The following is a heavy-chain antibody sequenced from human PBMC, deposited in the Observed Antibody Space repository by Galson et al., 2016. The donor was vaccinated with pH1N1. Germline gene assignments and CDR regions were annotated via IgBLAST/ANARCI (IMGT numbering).Heavy chain of an antibody. Sequence: SVKVSCKASGGIFNKYAISWVRQAPGQGLEWVGDIIAIFGVPNYAQKFQGRVTINADKSTNTAYMELSSLTSDDTAVYYCAASETYKPSSYGYWGRGTLVTVSS. D-gene: IGHD3-16*01. CDR1: GGIFNKYA. CDR3: AASETYKPSSYGY. V-gene: IGHV1-69*10. CDR2: IIAIFGVP. J-gene: IGHJ4*02.